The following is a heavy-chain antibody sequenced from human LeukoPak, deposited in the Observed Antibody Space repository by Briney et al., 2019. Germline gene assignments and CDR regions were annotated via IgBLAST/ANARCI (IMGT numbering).Heavy chain of an antibody. Sequence: GGFLRLSCAASGFTFRSFSMNWVRQAPGKGLEWVSSISSSSGYINYADSVKGRFTVSRDNAKNSLYLQMNSLRAEDTAVYYCARDSGYCSSTGCYVHYFDYWGQGTLVTVSS. V-gene: IGHV3-21*01. J-gene: IGHJ4*02. D-gene: IGHD2-2*01. CDR3: ARDSGYCSSTGCYVHYFDY. CDR1: GFTFRSFS. CDR2: ISSSSGYI.